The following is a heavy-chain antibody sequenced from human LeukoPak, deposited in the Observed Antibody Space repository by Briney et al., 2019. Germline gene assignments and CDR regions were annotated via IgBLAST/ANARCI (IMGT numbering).Heavy chain of an antibody. CDR2: IKQDGSEK. J-gene: IGHJ6*02. CDR3: ARAPAQFITMVRGVTPGALDV. Sequence: GGSLRLSCAASGFTFSSYAMSWVRQAPGKGLEWVANIKQDGSEKYYVDPVKGRFTISRDNAKNSLYLQMNSLRAEDTAVYYCARAPAQFITMVRGVTPGALDVWGQGTTVTVSS. D-gene: IGHD3-10*01. V-gene: IGHV3-7*03. CDR1: GFTFSSYA.